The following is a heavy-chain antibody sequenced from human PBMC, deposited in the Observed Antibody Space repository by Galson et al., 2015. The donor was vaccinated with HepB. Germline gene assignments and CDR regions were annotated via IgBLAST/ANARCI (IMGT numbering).Heavy chain of an antibody. CDR1: GFTVSSNY. V-gene: IGHV3-53*04. CDR2: IYSGGST. D-gene: IGHD1-26*01. J-gene: IGHJ2*01. Sequence: SLRLSCAASGFTVSSNYMSWVRQAPGKGLEWVSVIYSGGSTYYADSVKGRFTISRHNSKNTLYLQMNSLRAEDTAVYYCARVQVGATRGWYFDLWGRGTLVTVSS. CDR3: ARVQVGATRGWYFDL.